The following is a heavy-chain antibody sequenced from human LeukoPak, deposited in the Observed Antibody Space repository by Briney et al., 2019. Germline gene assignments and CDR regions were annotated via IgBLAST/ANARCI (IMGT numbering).Heavy chain of an antibody. CDR2: ISWNSGSI. D-gene: IGHD5-18*01. Sequence: GGSLRLSCAASGFTFDDYAMHWVRQAPGKGLEWVSGISWNSGSIGYADSVKGRFTISRDNAKNSLYLQMNSLRAEDMALYYCAKDFYGYLYWYFDLWGRGTLVTASS. J-gene: IGHJ2*01. V-gene: IGHV3-9*03. CDR3: AKDFYGYLYWYFDL. CDR1: GFTFDDYA.